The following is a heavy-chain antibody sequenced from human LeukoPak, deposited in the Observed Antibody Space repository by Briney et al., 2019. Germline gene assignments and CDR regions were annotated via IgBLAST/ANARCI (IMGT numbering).Heavy chain of an antibody. Sequence: ASVKVSCKASGYTFTGYYMHWVRQAPGQGLEWMGWINPNSGGTNYAQKFQGRVTMTRDTSISTAYMELSRLRSDDTAVYYCARGGYCSTTSCYGTGFDPWGQGTLVTVSS. D-gene: IGHD2-2*01. V-gene: IGHV1-2*02. J-gene: IGHJ5*02. CDR2: INPNSGGT. CDR1: GYTFTGYY. CDR3: ARGGYCSTTSCYGTGFDP.